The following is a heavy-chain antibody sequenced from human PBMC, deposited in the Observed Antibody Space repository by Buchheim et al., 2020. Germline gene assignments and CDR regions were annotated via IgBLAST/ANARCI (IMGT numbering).Heavy chain of an antibody. V-gene: IGHV3-53*04. Sequence: EVQLVESGGGLVQPGGSLRLSCAASGFTVSSNYMSWVRQAPGKGLEWVSVIYSGGSTYYADSVKGRFTISRHNSKNTLYLQMNSLRAEDTAVYYCARASRERATIFGVARYYLDYWGQGTL. J-gene: IGHJ4*02. CDR3: ARASRERATIFGVARYYLDY. CDR1: GFTVSSNY. CDR2: IYSGGST. D-gene: IGHD3-3*01.